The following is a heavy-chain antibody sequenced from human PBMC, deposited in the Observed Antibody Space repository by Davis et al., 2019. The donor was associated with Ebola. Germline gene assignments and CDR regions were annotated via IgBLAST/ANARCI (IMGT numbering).Heavy chain of an antibody. Sequence: AASVKVSCKTSGYTFSAYPISWVGQAPGQGLEGIGRINVYNGHTNYAQNFQGRVTVSTDTSTSIAYMELRSLRSDDTALYYCARDATTVTTIWFDPWGQGTLVTVSS. J-gene: IGHJ5*02. CDR1: GYTFSAYP. CDR3: ARDATTVTTIWFDP. D-gene: IGHD4-17*01. V-gene: IGHV1-18*01. CDR2: INVYNGHT.